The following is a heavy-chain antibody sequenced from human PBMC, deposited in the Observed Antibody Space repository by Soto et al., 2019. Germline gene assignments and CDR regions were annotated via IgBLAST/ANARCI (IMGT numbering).Heavy chain of an antibody. V-gene: IGHV5-51*01. J-gene: IGHJ3*02. D-gene: IGHD3-22*01. CDR1: GYSFTSYW. Sequence: GESLKISCKGSGYSFTSYWIGWVRQMPGKGLEWMGIIYPGDSDTRYSPSFQGQVTISADESISTAYLQWSSLKASDTAMYYCAITYYYDSSGYCYNGDAFDIWGQGTMVTVSS. CDR2: IYPGDSDT. CDR3: AITYYYDSSGYCYNGDAFDI.